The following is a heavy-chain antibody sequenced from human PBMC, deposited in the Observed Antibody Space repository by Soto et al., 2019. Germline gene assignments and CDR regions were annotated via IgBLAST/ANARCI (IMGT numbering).Heavy chain of an antibody. CDR3: SREGWSYYASEFDY. Sequence: QVQLVQSGAEVKKPGASVKVSCKASGYTFTNYYIHWVRQAPGQGLEWMGIINPSGHTTTYAQNFQGRVTMTRDTSTSTVYMELSSLRSEDTAVYYCSREGWSYYASEFDYWGQGTLVTVSS. D-gene: IGHD3-10*01. CDR2: INPSGHTT. V-gene: IGHV1-46*03. CDR1: GYTFTNYY. J-gene: IGHJ4*02.